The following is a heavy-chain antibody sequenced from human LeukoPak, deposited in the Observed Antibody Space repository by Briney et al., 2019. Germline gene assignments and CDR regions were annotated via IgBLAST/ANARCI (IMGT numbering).Heavy chain of an antibody. CDR1: GFTFSSYA. CDR3: ARHHHGDYLLDY. Sequence: GSLRLSCAASGFTFSSYAMSWVRQAPGKGLEWIGSIYYSGSTYYNPSLKSRVTISVDTSKNQFSLKLSSVTAADTAVYYCARHHHGDYLLDYWGQGTLVTVSS. CDR2: IYYSGST. D-gene: IGHD4-17*01. V-gene: IGHV4-39*01. J-gene: IGHJ4*02.